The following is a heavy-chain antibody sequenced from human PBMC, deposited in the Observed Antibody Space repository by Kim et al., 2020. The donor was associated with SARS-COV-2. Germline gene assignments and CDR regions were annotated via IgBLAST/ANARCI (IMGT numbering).Heavy chain of an antibody. CDR3: ARSEDYDILTGPYYYYGMDV. J-gene: IGHJ6*02. V-gene: IGHV1-69*13. CDR2: IIPIFGTA. CDR1: GGTFSSYA. Sequence: ASVKVSCKASGGTFSSYAISWVRQAPGQGLEWMGGIIPIFGTANYAQKFQGRVTITADESTSTAYMELSSLRSEDTAVYYCARSEDYDILTGPYYYYGMDVWGQGTTVTVSS. D-gene: IGHD3-9*01.